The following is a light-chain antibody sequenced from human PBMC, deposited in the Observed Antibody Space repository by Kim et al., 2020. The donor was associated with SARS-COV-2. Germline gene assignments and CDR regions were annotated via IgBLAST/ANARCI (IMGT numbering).Light chain of an antibody. CDR1: SGSIASNY. J-gene: IGLJ2*01. CDR2: ADD. Sequence: KTVTSSCAGSSGSIASNYVQWFQQRPGSAPTTVIYADDQRPSGVPDRFSGSIDSSSNSASLTISGLKTEDEADYYCQSYDSSNRGVFGGGTQLTVL. V-gene: IGLV6-57*02. CDR3: QSYDSSNRGV.